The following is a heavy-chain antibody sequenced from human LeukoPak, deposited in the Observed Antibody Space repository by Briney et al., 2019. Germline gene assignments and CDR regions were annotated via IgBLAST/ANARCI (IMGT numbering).Heavy chain of an antibody. CDR3: ASDETAMAHFDY. Sequence: GGSLRLSCAASGFTFSSYWMHWVRQAPGKRLVWVSRINSDGSSTSYADSVKGRFTISRDNAKNTLYLQMNSLRAEDTAVYYCASDETAMAHFDYWGQGTLVTVSS. J-gene: IGHJ4*02. CDR2: INSDGSST. CDR1: GFTFSSYW. V-gene: IGHV3-74*01. D-gene: IGHD5-18*01.